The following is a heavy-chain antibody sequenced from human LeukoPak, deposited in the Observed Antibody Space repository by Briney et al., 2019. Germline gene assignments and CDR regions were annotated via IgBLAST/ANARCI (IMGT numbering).Heavy chain of an antibody. CDR2: IYHSGST. CDR3: AREPRDILTGRNWFDP. D-gene: IGHD3-9*01. V-gene: IGHV4-4*02. J-gene: IGHJ5*02. Sequence: SETLSLTCAVSGGSISSSNWWSWVRQPPGKGLEWIGEIYHSGSTNYNPSLKSRVTISVDTSKNQFSLKLSSVTAADTAVYYCAREPRDILTGRNWFDPWGQGTLVTVSS. CDR1: GGSISSSNW.